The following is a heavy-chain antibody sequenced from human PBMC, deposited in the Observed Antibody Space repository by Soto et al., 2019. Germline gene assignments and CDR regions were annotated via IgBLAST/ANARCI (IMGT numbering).Heavy chain of an antibody. J-gene: IGHJ4*02. CDR3: ARTSRFDC. V-gene: IGHV4-34*01. CDR1: CGSFSSYY. Sequence: QVQLQQWGAGLLKPSETLSLTCAVYCGSFSSYYWSWIRQPPGKGLERIGEINHSGSTNYNPSLKSRVTMSVDTSENQFSLKLSSVTAADTAVYYCARTSRFDCWGQGTLVTVSS. D-gene: IGHD6-6*01. CDR2: INHSGST.